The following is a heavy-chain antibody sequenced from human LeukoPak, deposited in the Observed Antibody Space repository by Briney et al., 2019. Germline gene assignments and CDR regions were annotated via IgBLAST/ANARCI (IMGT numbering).Heavy chain of an antibody. J-gene: IGHJ4*02. D-gene: IGHD3-10*01. CDR1: GFTFSSYA. Sequence: TGGSLRLSCAASGFTFSSYAMRWVRQAPGKGLEWVSTISGSGGSTYYADSVKGRFTISRDNSKNTLYLQMNSLRAEDTAVYYCAKKRGSGSLYFDYWGQGTLVTVSS. CDR3: AKKRGSGSLYFDY. V-gene: IGHV3-23*01. CDR2: ISGSGGST.